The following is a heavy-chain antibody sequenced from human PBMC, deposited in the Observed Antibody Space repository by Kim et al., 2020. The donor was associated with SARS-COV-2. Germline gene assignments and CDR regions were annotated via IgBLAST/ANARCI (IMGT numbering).Heavy chain of an antibody. V-gene: IGHV1-2*06. J-gene: IGHJ3*02. D-gene: IGHD6-19*01. CDR2: INPNSGGT. CDR1: GYTFTGYY. CDR3: ARDQVNGIAVAGYPSDAFDI. Sequence: ASVKVSCKASGYTFTGYYMHWVRQAPGQGLEWMGRINPNSGGTNYAQKFQGRVTMTRDTSISTAYMELSRLRSDDTAVYYCARDQVNGIAVAGYPSDAFDIWGQGTMVTVSS.